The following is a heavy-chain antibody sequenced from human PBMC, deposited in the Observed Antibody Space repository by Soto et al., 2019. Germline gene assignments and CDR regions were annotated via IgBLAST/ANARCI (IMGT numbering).Heavy chain of an antibody. CDR3: ARDSTRFVVVGLFDP. J-gene: IGHJ5*02. CDR1: GFTFSSYG. CDR2: ISYDGSNK. D-gene: IGHD2-2*01. V-gene: IGHV3-30*03. Sequence: PGGSLRLSCAASGFTFSSYGMHWVRQAPGKGLGWVAVISYDGSNKYYADSVKGRFTISRDNSKNTLYLQMNSLRAEDTAVYYCARDSTRFVVVGLFDPWGQGTLVTVSS.